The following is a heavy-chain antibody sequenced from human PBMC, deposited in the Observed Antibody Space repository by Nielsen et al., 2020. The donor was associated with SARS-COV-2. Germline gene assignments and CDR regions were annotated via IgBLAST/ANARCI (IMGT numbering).Heavy chain of an antibody. CDR2: ISAYNGNT. V-gene: IGHV1-18*01. J-gene: IGHJ4*02. Sequence: ASVKVSCKASGYTFTSYGISWVRQAPGQGLEWMGWISAYNGNTNYAQKLRGRVTMTTDTSTSTAYMELRSLRSDDTAVYYCARELQEWTTIFGTGTGAYYFDYWGQGTLVTVSS. CDR3: ARELQEWTTIFGTGTGAYYFDY. D-gene: IGHD3-3*01. CDR1: GYTFTSYG.